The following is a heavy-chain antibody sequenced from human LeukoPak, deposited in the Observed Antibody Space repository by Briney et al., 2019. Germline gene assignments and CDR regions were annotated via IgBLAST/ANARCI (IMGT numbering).Heavy chain of an antibody. J-gene: IGHJ4*02. V-gene: IGHV1-2*02. CDR2: INPNSGDT. Sequence: ASVKVSCKASGYTFADYYMHWVRQAPGRGLEWMGWINPNSGDTNSSQKFQGRVTMTRDTSISTASMELSRLRSDDTAVYYCARAFWSGSQTIDYWGQGTLVTVSS. D-gene: IGHD3-3*01. CDR1: GYTFADYY. CDR3: ARAFWSGSQTIDY.